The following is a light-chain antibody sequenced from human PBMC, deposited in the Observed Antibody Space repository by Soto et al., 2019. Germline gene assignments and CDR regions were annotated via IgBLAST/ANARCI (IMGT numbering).Light chain of an antibody. Sequence: QSALTQPPSASGTPGQRVTISCSGSSSNIGSNPVNWYQQLPGTAPKLLIYSNNQRPSGVPDRFSGSKSGTSASLAISGLQSEDEADYYCAAWDDSLNGRVFGTGTKLTVL. CDR3: AAWDDSLNGRV. CDR2: SNN. V-gene: IGLV1-44*01. J-gene: IGLJ1*01. CDR1: SSNIGSNP.